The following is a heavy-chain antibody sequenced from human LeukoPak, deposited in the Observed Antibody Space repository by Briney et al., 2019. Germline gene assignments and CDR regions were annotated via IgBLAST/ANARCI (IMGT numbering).Heavy chain of an antibody. V-gene: IGHV3-66*01. CDR1: GFTVSSNY. CDR3: ADGTTPDY. J-gene: IGHJ4*02. D-gene: IGHD1-7*01. CDR2: ISDSGGST. Sequence: GGSLRLSCAASGFTVSSNYMSWVRQAPGKGLDWVSGISDSGGSTYYADSVKGRFTISRDNAKNTLYLQMDSLRPEDTAVYYCADGTTPDYWGQGTLVTVSS.